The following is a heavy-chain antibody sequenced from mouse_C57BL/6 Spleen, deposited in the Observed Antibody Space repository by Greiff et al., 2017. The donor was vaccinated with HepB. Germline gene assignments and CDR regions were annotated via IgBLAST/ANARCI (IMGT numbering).Heavy chain of an antibody. CDR2: ISDGGSYT. CDR1: GFTFSSYA. Sequence: EVQLVESGGGLVKPGGSLKLSCAASGFTFSSYAMSWVRQTPEKRLEWVATISDGGSYTYYPDNVKGRFTISRDNAKNNLYLQMSHLKSEDTAMYYCAREGMATTGAMDYWGQGTSVTVSS. J-gene: IGHJ4*01. CDR3: AREGMATTGAMDY. D-gene: IGHD2-2*01. V-gene: IGHV5-4*01.